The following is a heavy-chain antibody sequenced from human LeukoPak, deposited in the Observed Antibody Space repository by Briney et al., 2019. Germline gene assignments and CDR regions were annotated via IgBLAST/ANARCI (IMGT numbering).Heavy chain of an antibody. D-gene: IGHD3-22*01. V-gene: IGHV3-23*01. Sequence: GGSLRLSCAASGFTFSSYATSWVRQAPGKGLEWVSAISGSGGSTYYADSVKGRFTISRDNSKNTLYLQMNSLRAEDTAVYYCAKGGSYYDSSGSLDYWGQGTLVTVSS. J-gene: IGHJ4*02. CDR2: ISGSGGST. CDR3: AKGGSYYDSSGSLDY. CDR1: GFTFSSYA.